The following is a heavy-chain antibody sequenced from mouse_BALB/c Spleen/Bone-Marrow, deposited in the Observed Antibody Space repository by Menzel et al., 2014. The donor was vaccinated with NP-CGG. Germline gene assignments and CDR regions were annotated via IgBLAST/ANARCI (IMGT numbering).Heavy chain of an antibody. CDR2: IWAGGGT. CDR1: GFSLTNYG. J-gene: IGHJ3*01. CDR3: VREPGCSGNYLFVY. Sequence: QVQLQQSGPGLVAPSQCLSITCTVSGFSLTNYGIHWLRQTPGQGLEWLGVIWAGGGTNYNSALMSSLSNNKDNSKRQVFLEMNSLKTDDTAMYYCVREPGCSGNYLFVYWGQGTLVTVSA. V-gene: IGHV2-9*02. D-gene: IGHD2-1*01.